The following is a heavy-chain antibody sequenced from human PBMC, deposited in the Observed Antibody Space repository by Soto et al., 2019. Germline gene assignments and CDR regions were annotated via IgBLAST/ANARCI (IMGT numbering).Heavy chain of an antibody. D-gene: IGHD2-21*02. V-gene: IGHV4-31*02. Sequence: WTWIRQPPGKGLEWIGSVYYSGSTNYNPSLKSRVTISVDTSKNQFSLKLSSVSAADTAVYYCARGAGGNFYFDYWGQGTLVTASS. CDR2: VYYSGST. J-gene: IGHJ4*02. CDR3: ARGAGGNFYFDY.